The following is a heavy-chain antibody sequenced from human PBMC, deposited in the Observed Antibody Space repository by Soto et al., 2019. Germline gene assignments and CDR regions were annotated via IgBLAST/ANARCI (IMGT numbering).Heavy chain of an antibody. D-gene: IGHD3-16*02. Sequence: SETLSLTCTVSGGSISSSSYYWGWIHQPPGKGLEWFGSIYYSGSTYYNPSLKSRVTISVDTSKNQFSLKLSSVTAADTAVYYCARHQRELSLFHVRHYYYYMDVWGKGTTVTVSS. CDR2: IYYSGST. CDR3: ARHQRELSLFHVRHYYYYMDV. J-gene: IGHJ6*03. CDR1: GGSISSSSYY. V-gene: IGHV4-39*01.